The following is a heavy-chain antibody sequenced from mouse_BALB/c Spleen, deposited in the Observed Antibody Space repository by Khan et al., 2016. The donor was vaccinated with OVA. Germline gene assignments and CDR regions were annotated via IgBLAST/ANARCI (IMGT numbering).Heavy chain of an antibody. J-gene: IGHJ3*01. V-gene: IGHV1-84*02. CDR3: ERGNYYGSTSWFGY. D-gene: IGHD1-1*01. Sequence: QVQLKESGPELVKPGASVKISCKASGYIFTDYYMNWVKQKPGQGLDWIGWIYPGRGNTNYNEKFKGKAILTVDTSSTTAYIHLTSLTSEDTAVYFCERGNYYGSTSWFGYWGQGTLVTVST. CDR1: GYIFTDYY. CDR2: IYPGRGNT.